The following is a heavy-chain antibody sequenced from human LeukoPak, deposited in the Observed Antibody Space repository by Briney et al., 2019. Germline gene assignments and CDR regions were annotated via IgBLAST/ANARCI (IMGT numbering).Heavy chain of an antibody. CDR2: IYTSGST. J-gene: IGHJ4*02. D-gene: IGHD5-12*01. CDR1: GDSISSYH. V-gene: IGHV4-4*07. Sequence: PSETLSLTCTVSGDSISSYHWSWIRQPAGKGLEWIGRIYTSGSTNYNPSLKSRVTISVDTSKNQFSLKLSSVTAADTAVYYCARGTWMYYFDYWGQGTLVTVSS. CDR3: ARGTWMYYFDY.